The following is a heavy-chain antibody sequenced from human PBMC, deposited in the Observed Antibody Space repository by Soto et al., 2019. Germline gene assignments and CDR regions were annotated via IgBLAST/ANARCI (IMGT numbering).Heavy chain of an antibody. D-gene: IGHD2-2*01. CDR3: ARIRGIVVVPAGYGMDV. J-gene: IGHJ6*02. V-gene: IGHV1-69*02. CDR2: IIPILGIA. Sequence: QVQLVQSGAEVKKPGSSVKVSCKASGGTFSSYTISWVRQAPGQGLEWMGRIIPILGIANYAQKFQGRVTITADKYTSTAYMELSSLRSEDTAVYYCARIRGIVVVPAGYGMDVWGQGTTVTVSS. CDR1: GGTFSSYT.